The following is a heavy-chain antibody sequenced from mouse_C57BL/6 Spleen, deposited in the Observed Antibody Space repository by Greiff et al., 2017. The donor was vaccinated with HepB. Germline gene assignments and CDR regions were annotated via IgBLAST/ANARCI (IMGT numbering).Heavy chain of an antibody. CDR2: INPGSGGT. Sequence: VQLQQSGAELVRPGPSVKVSCKASGYAFTNYLIEWVKQRPGQGLEWIGVINPGSGGTNYNEKFKGKATLTADKSSSTAYMQLSSLTSEDSAVYFCARDYDYDVYAMDYWGQGTSVTVSS. CDR1: GYAFTNYL. J-gene: IGHJ4*01. CDR3: ARDYDYDVYAMDY. D-gene: IGHD2-4*01. V-gene: IGHV1-54*01.